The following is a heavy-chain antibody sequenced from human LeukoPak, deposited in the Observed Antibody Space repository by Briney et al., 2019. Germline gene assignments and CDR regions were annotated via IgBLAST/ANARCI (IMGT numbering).Heavy chain of an antibody. CDR1: GGSFSGYY. D-gene: IGHD6-13*01. Sequence: SETLSLTCAVYGGSFSGYYRSWSRQSPGKVLEWIGEINHSGSTNYNPSLKSRVTISVDTSKNQFSLKLSSVTAADRAVYYGVRRIGYSSSFDYWGQGMLVTVSS. CDR2: INHSGST. J-gene: IGHJ4*02. V-gene: IGHV4-34*01. CDR3: VRRIGYSSSFDY.